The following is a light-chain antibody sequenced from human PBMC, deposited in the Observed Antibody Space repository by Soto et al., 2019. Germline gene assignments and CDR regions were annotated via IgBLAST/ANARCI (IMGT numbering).Light chain of an antibody. Sequence: QSVLTQPPSASGTPGQRVTISCSGSSSNIGSKTVNWYQQLPGTVPKLLIYNSYQRPSGVPDRFSASKSGTSASLAISGPQSEDEADYYCSSWDASLNGEGFGTGTKVTVL. CDR1: SSNIGSKT. J-gene: IGLJ1*01. V-gene: IGLV1-44*01. CDR3: SSWDASLNGEG. CDR2: NSY.